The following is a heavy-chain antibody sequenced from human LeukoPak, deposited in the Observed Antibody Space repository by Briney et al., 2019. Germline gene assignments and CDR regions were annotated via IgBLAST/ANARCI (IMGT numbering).Heavy chain of an antibody. Sequence: SETLSLTCTVSGYSISSGYYWGWIRQPPGKGLEWIGSIYHSGSTYYNPSLKSRVTISVDTSKNQFSLKLSSVTAADTAVYYCARGDPYSSGYWFDPWGQGTLVTVSS. V-gene: IGHV4-38-2*02. CDR1: GYSISSGYY. CDR3: ARGDPYSSGYWFDP. CDR2: IYHSGST. D-gene: IGHD6-19*01. J-gene: IGHJ5*02.